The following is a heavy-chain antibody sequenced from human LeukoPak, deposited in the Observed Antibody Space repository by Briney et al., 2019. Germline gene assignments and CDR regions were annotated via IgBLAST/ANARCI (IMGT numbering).Heavy chain of an antibody. CDR3: ARAGATVTKFYDY. CDR1: GYTFAIFG. Sequence: ASVKVSCKASGYTFAIFGVTWVRQAPGQGLEWVGWIGADNENTNYAQKFQGRVTVTTDTSTSTVYMELRSLRSDDTAVYYCARAGATVTKFYDYWGQGTLVSVSS. J-gene: IGHJ4*02. D-gene: IGHD4-17*01. CDR2: IGADNENT. V-gene: IGHV1-18*01.